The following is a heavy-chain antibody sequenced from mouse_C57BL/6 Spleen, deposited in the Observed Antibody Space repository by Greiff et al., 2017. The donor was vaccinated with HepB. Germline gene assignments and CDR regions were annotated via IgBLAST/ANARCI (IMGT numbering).Heavy chain of an antibody. CDR2: IDPSDSYT. CDR3: ARDSSGYVENY. CDR1: GYTFTSYW. V-gene: IGHV1-50*01. D-gene: IGHD3-2*02. Sequence: QVQLQQPGAELVKPGASVKLSCKASGYTFTSYWMQWVKQRPGQGLEWIGEIDPSDSYTNYNQKFKGKATLTVDTSSRTAYMQLSSLTSEDSAVYYGARDSSGYVENYWGQGTTLTVSS. J-gene: IGHJ2*01.